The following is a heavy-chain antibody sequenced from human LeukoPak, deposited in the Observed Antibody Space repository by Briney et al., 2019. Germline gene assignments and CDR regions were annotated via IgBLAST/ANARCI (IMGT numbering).Heavy chain of an antibody. D-gene: IGHD3-22*01. CDR3: AKDYDCSGYTDY. CDR2: IRYDGSNK. V-gene: IGHV3-30*02. Sequence: GGSLRLSCTGSGFTFSSYGMHWVRQAPGKGLEWVAFIRYDGSNKYYADSVKGRFTISRDNSKNTLYLQMNSLRAEDTAVYYCAKDYDCSGYTDYWGQGTLVTVSS. CDR1: GFTFSSYG. J-gene: IGHJ4*02.